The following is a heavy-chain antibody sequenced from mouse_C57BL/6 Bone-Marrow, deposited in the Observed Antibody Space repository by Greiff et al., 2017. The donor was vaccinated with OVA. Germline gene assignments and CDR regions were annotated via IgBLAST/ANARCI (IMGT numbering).Heavy chain of an antibody. CDR3: ARGGYYPLFAY. D-gene: IGHD2-3*01. V-gene: IGHV5-17*01. CDR2: ISSGSSTI. J-gene: IGHJ3*01. Sequence: EVKLMESGGGLVKPGGSLKLSCAASGFTFSDYGMHWVRQAPEKGLEWVAYISSGSSTIYYADTVKGRFTISRDNAKNTLFLQMTSLRSEDTAMYYCARGGYYPLFAYWGQGTLVTVSA. CDR1: GFTFSDYG.